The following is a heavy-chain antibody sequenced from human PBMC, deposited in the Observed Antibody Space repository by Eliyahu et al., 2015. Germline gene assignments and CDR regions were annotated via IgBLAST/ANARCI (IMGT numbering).Heavy chain of an antibody. Sequence: QVHLVQSGAEVRKPGASXKISCXASGXXFSSSAMHWVRQAPGERLEWMGWINVNNGQIKYSQRFQGRITITRDTNARTAYMELRSLRSEDTAMYYCAKLSNWGYDFEYWGQGTLVTVSS. V-gene: IGHV1-3*01. CDR1: GXXFSSSA. D-gene: IGHD7-27*01. CDR3: AKLSNWGYDFEY. CDR2: INVNNGQI. J-gene: IGHJ4*02.